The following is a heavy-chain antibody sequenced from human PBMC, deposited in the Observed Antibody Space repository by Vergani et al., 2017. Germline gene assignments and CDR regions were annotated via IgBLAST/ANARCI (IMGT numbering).Heavy chain of an antibody. CDR2: ISWNSGSI. CDR1: GFTFSSYA. D-gene: IGHD4-17*01. V-gene: IGHV3-9*01. J-gene: IGHJ6*02. CDR3: AKDMGTTVTTYHYGMDV. Sequence: EVQLVESGGGLVQPGGSLRLSCAASGFTFSSYAMHWVRQAPGKGLEWVSGISWNSGSIGYADSVKGRFTISRDNAKNSLYLQMNSLRAEDTALYYCAKDMGTTVTTYHYGMDVWGQGTTVTVSS.